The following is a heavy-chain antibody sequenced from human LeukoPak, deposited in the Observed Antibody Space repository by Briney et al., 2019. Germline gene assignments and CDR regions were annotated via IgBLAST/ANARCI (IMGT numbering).Heavy chain of an antibody. CDR3: ARSSLPPDYGDYSGWFDP. CDR2: INPNSGGT. J-gene: IGHJ5*02. D-gene: IGHD4-17*01. Sequence: ASVKVSCKASGYTFTGYYMHWVRQAPGQGLEWMGWINPNSGGTNYAQKFQGRVTMTRDTSISTAYMELSRLRSDDTAVYYCARSSLPPDYGDYSGWFDPWGQGTLVTVSS. V-gene: IGHV1-2*02. CDR1: GYTFTGYY.